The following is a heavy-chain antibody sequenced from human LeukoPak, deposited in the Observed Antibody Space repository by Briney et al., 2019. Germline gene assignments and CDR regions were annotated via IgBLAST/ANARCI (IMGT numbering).Heavy chain of an antibody. CDR3: ARGLIRFYYFDY. D-gene: IGHD3-16*01. J-gene: IGHJ4*02. CDR2: IWYDGSNK. Sequence: GGSLRLSCAASGFTFSSYGMHWVRQAPGKGLEWEAVIWYDGSNKYYADSVKGRFTISRDNSKNTLYLQMNSLRAEDTAVYYYARGLIRFYYFDYWGQGTLVTVSS. V-gene: IGHV3-33*01. CDR1: GFTFSSYG.